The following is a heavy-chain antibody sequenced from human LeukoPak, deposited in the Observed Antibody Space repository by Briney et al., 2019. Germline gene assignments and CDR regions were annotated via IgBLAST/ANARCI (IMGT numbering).Heavy chain of an antibody. CDR1: GFTFSSYS. CDR2: ISSSSSYI. CDR3: ARTRFDCSGGSCYGGWDY. Sequence: GGSLRLSCAASGFTFSSYSMNWVRQAPGKGLEWVSSISSSSSYIYYADSVKGRFTISRDNAKNSLYLQMNSLRAEDTAVYYCARTRFDCSGGSCYGGWDYWGQGTLVTVSS. J-gene: IGHJ4*02. D-gene: IGHD2-15*01. V-gene: IGHV3-21*01.